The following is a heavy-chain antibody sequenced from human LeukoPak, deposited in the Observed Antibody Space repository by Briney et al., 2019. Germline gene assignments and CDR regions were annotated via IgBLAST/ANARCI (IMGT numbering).Heavy chain of an antibody. CDR2: ISAYNGNT. J-gene: IGHJ4*02. Sequence: GASVKVSCKASGYTFTSYGISWVRQAPGQGLEWMGWISAYNGNTNYAQKLQGRVTMITDTSTSTAYMELRSLRSDDTAVYYCARDPPRGGYYDSSGYSLLDYWGQGTLVTVSS. V-gene: IGHV1-18*01. D-gene: IGHD3-22*01. CDR3: ARDPPRGGYYDSSGYSLLDY. CDR1: GYTFTSYG.